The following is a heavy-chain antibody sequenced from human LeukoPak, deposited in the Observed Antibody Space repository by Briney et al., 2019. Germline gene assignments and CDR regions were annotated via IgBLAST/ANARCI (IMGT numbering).Heavy chain of an antibody. CDR2: INPNSGGT. D-gene: IGHD3-16*01. J-gene: IGHJ4*02. Sequence: ASVKVSCKASGYTFTGYYMHWARQAPGQGLEWMGWINPNSGGTNYAQKFQGRVTMTRDTSISTAYMELSRLRSDDTAVYYCARDLGIVGDYVWGKYYFDYWGQGTLVTVSS. V-gene: IGHV1-2*02. CDR1: GYTFTGYY. CDR3: ARDLGIVGDYVWGKYYFDY.